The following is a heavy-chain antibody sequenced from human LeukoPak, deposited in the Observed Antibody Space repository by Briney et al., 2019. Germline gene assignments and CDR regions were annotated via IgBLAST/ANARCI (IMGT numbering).Heavy chain of an antibody. CDR1: GYSFTSYW. J-gene: IGHJ4*02. V-gene: IGHV5-51*01. Sequence: GESLKISCKGSGYSFTSYWIGWVRQMPGKGLEWMGIIYPGGSDTRYSPSFQGQGTISADKSISTAYLQWNSLKASDTAIYYCTRSPDIDILTGYSRYYFDYWGQGTLVTVSS. D-gene: IGHD3-9*01. CDR2: IYPGGSDT. CDR3: TRSPDIDILTGYSRYYFDY.